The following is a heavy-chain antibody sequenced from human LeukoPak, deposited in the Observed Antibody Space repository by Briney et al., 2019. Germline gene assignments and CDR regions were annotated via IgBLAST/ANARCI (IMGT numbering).Heavy chain of an antibody. CDR3: ARGGFDLGLVALYYFDY. J-gene: IGHJ4*02. D-gene: IGHD3-9*01. CDR1: GYTFTSYY. V-gene: IGHV1-46*01. Sequence: ASVKVSCKASGYTFTSYYMHWVRQAPGQGLEWMGIINPSGGSTSYAQKFQGRVAMTRDASTSTVYMEPSSLRSEDTAVYYCARGGFDLGLVALYYFDYWGQGTLVTVSS. CDR2: INPSGGST.